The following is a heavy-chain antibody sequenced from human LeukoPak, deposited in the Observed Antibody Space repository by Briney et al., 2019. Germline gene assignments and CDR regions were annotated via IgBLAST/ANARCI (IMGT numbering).Heavy chain of an antibody. CDR1: GGSISSSSYY. V-gene: IGHV4-39*01. CDR3: ARHGGVRYFDWQKGAFDI. J-gene: IGHJ3*02. D-gene: IGHD3-9*01. CDR2: IYYSGST. Sequence: PSETLSLTCTVSGGSISSSSYYWGWIRQPPGKGLEWIGSIYYSGSTYYNPSLKSRVTISVDTSKNQFSLKLSSVTAADTAVYYCARHGGVRYFDWQKGAFDIWGQGTMVTVSS.